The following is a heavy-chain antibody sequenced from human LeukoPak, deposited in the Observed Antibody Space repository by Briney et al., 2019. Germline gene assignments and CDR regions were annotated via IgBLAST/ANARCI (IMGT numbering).Heavy chain of an antibody. D-gene: IGHD2-15*01. Sequence: SETLSLTCTSGGSISSSSYYWGWIRQPPGKGLEWIASIYYTGHNYYNPSLKSRVTISVDTSKNHFSLNLNSVTAADTAVYYCARQQCNGGSCYSRAIWFDPWGQGTLVSVSS. J-gene: IGHJ5*02. V-gene: IGHV4-39*01. CDR1: GGSISSSSYY. CDR3: ARQQCNGGSCYSRAIWFDP. CDR2: IYYTGHN.